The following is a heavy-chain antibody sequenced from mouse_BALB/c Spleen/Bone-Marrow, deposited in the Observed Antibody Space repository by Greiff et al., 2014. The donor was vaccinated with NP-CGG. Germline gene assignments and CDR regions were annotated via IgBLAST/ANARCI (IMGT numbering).Heavy chain of an antibody. D-gene: IGHD4-1*01. CDR3: ARDWDEYYFDY. CDR2: IFPGSDNT. J-gene: IGHJ2*01. Sequence: VMLVESGPELVKPGASVKMSCKASGYSFTSCYIHWVKQRPGQGLEWIGWIFPGSDNTKYNEKFKGKATLTADTSSSTAYMHLSSLTSEDSAVYFCARDWDEYYFDYWGQGTTLTVSS. CDR1: GYSFTSCY. V-gene: IGHV1-66*01.